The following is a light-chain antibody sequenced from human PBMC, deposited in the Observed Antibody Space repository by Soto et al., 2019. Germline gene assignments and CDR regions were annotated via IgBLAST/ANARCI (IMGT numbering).Light chain of an antibody. J-gene: IGKJ1*01. Sequence: EKVMTQSPGTLSLARVGIATLSCRASQSVRSNLAWYQQNPGQPPRLLTYDASSRATGIPSRFSGSGSGTEFTLTISSLKSEDFAVYYCQQYDNWPRTFGQGTKVDI. CDR3: QQYDNWPRT. CDR1: QSVRSN. V-gene: IGKV3-15*01. CDR2: DAS.